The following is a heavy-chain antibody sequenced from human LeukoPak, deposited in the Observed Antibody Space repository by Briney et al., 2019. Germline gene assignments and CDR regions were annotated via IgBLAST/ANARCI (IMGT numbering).Heavy chain of an antibody. CDR1: GGSLSGYY. CDR3: ARGGLSSNYFDY. D-gene: IGHD4-11*01. Sequence: PSETLSLTCAVYGGSLSGYYWTWFRQSPGKGLEWIGEINHGGSTKYHPSLKSRVATSVDTSKKQFYLKLSSVTAADTAVYYCARGGLSSNYFDYWGQGTLVTVSS. V-gene: IGHV4-34*01. CDR2: INHGGST. J-gene: IGHJ4*02.